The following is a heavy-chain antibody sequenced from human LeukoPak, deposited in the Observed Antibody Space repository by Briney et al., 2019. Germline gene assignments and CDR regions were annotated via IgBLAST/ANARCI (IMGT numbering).Heavy chain of an antibody. CDR2: ISSSSSYI. D-gene: IGHD3-10*01. J-gene: IGHJ3*02. Sequence: GGSLRLSCAASGFTFSSYAMSWVRQAPGKGLEWVSSISSSSSYIYYADSVKGRFTISRDNAKNSLYLQMNSLRAEDTAVYYCARVSKSLLWFGELEPGAFDIWGQGTMVTVSS. CDR1: GFTFSSYA. CDR3: ARVSKSLLWFGELEPGAFDI. V-gene: IGHV3-21*01.